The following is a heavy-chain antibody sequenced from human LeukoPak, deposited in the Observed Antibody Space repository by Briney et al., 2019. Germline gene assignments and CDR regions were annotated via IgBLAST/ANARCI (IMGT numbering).Heavy chain of an antibody. J-gene: IGHJ4*02. Sequence: TGGSLRLSCAASGFTFSNYAMTWVRQAPGKGLEWVSAISGSGGSTYYADSVRGRFTISRDNSKNTLYLQMNSLRAEDTAVYYCAKDPGAYDILTGYYNRGVDYWGQGTLVTVSS. CDR2: ISGSGGST. CDR1: GFTFSNYA. CDR3: AKDPGAYDILTGYYNRGVDY. D-gene: IGHD3-9*01. V-gene: IGHV3-23*01.